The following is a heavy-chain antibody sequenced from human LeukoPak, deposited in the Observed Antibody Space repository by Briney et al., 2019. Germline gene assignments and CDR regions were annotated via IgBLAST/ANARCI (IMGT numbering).Heavy chain of an antibody. V-gene: IGHV5-51*01. CDR2: IYPGDSDT. D-gene: IGHD3-22*01. J-gene: IGHJ4*02. CDR3: ARFATYYYDSSGYFDY. CDR1: GYSFTSYW. Sequence: GESLKISCKGSGYSFTSYWIGWVRQMPGKGLEWMGIIYPGDSDTRYSPSFQGQVTIPADKSISTAYLQWSSLKASDTAMYYCARFATYYYDSSGYFDYWGQGTLVTVSS.